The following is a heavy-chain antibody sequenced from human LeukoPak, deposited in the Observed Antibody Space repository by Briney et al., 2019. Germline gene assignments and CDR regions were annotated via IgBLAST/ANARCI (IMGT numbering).Heavy chain of an antibody. V-gene: IGHV3-11*03. CDR2: TSSSSSYA. D-gene: IGHD2-8*01. CDR1: GFTFSDYY. Sequence: PGGSLRLSCAASGFTFSDYYMNWIRQAPGKGLERVSYTSSSSSYANYADSVKGRFTISRDNAKNSLYLQMNSLRGEDTAVYYCARRMNNYYGMDVWGQGTTVTVSS. CDR3: ARRMNNYYGMDV. J-gene: IGHJ6*02.